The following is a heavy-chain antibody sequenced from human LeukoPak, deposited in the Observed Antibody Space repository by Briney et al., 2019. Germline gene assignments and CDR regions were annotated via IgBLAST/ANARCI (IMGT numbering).Heavy chain of an antibody. CDR1: GFTFSSYW. D-gene: IGHD3-22*01. CDR2: ISGSGGST. CDR3: AKTYYYDSSGHDAFDI. J-gene: IGHJ3*02. V-gene: IGHV3-23*01. Sequence: GGSLRLSCAASGFTFSSYWMHWVRQAPGKGLEGVSAISGSGGSTYYADSVKVRFTISRDNSKNTLYLQMNSLRAEDTDVYYCAKTYYYDSSGHDAFDIWGQGTMVTVSS.